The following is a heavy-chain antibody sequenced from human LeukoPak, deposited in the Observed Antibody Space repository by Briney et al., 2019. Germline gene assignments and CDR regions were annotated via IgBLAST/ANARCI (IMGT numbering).Heavy chain of an antibody. CDR3: ARSLIGSDDY. J-gene: IGHJ4*02. CDR2: VNPDGSAT. CDR1: GFTFRNSW. D-gene: IGHD1-20*01. V-gene: IGHV3-74*01. Sequence: GGSLRLSCAASGFTFRNSWMHWVRQGPGKGLVWVSRVNPDGSATTYADSVKGRFTISRDNAKNTLYLQMNSLRAEDTAVYYCARSLIGSDDYWGQGSLVTVSP.